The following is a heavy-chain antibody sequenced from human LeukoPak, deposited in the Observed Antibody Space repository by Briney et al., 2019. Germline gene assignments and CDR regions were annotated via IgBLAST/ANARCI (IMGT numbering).Heavy chain of an antibody. Sequence: SETLSLTCIVSGGSISSGTYYWGWIRQPPGKGLEWIGSIYYSGSTYYNPSLKSRVTISVDTSKNQFSLKLSSVTAADTAVYYCARDHRYCSSTSCSGRFDPWGQGTLVTVSS. CDR3: ARDHRYCSSTSCSGRFDP. D-gene: IGHD2-2*01. CDR2: IYYSGST. CDR1: GGSISSGTYY. J-gene: IGHJ5*02. V-gene: IGHV4-39*07.